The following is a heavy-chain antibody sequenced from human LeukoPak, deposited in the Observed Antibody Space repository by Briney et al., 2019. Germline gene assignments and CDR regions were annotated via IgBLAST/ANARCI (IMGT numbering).Heavy chain of an antibody. V-gene: IGHV1-2*04. D-gene: IGHD2-2*01. J-gene: IGHJ4*02. Sequence: ASVKVSCKASGYTFTGYYMHWVRQAPGQGLEWMGWINPNSSGTNYAQKFQGWVTMTRDTSISTAYMELSRLRSDDTAVYYCARGGTPRYCSSTSCSYYFDYWGQGTLVTVSS. CDR1: GYTFTGYY. CDR2: INPNSSGT. CDR3: ARGGTPRYCSSTSCSYYFDY.